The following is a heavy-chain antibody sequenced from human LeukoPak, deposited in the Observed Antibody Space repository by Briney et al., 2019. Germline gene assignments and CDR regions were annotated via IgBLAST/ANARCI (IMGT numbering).Heavy chain of an antibody. CDR1: GGSIITSSCY. CDR2: IHYSGRT. J-gene: IGHJ5*02. CDR3: ARNSGNYLGWCDP. D-gene: IGHD1-26*01. V-gene: IGHV4-39*01. Sequence: PSETLSLTCTVSGGSIITSSCYWGWIRQPPAKGLEWIGTIHYSGRTYYNPSLKSRVTISVDTSKNQFSLKMSSVTAADTAMYYCARNSGNYLGWCDPWGQGTLVTVSS.